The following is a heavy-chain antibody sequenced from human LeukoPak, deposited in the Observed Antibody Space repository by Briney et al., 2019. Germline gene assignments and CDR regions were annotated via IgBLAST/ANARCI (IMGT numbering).Heavy chain of an antibody. V-gene: IGHV4-38-2*02. Sequence: PSETLSLTCTVSRYSISTGYYWGWIRQPPGKGLEWIGSIYHSGSTYYNPSLKSRVTISVDTSKNQFSLKLSSVTAADTAVYYCAREYDFWSGYVFDYWGQGTLVTVSS. CDR3: AREYDFWSGYVFDY. CDR2: IYHSGST. J-gene: IGHJ4*02. CDR1: RYSISTGYY. D-gene: IGHD3-3*01.